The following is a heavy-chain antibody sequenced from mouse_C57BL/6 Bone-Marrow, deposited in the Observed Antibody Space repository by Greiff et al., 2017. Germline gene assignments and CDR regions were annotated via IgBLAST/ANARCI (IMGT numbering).Heavy chain of an antibody. D-gene: IGHD2-3*01. CDR2: INYDGSST. CDR3: ARYRDGYSFDY. CDR1: GFTFSDYY. J-gene: IGHJ2*01. V-gene: IGHV5-16*01. Sequence: EVMLVESEGGLVQPGSSMKLSCTASGFTFSDYYMAWVRQVPEKGLEWVANINYDGSSTYYLDSLKSRFIISRDNAKNILYLQMSSLKSEDTATYYCARYRDGYSFDYWGQGTTLTVSS.